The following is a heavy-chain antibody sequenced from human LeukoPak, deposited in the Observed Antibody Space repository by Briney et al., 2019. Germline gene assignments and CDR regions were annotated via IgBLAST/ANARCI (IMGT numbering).Heavy chain of an antibody. CDR3: ARAYYYDSWYFDY. J-gene: IGHJ4*02. V-gene: IGHV4-38-2*01. Sequence: PSETLSLTRAVSDYSISSGYYWGWIRQPPGKGLEWIGTIYHSGTTYYNPSLKSRVTISVDTSKNQFSLKLSSVTAADTAVYYCARAYYYDSWYFDYWGQGTLVTVSS. D-gene: IGHD3-22*01. CDR2: IYHSGTT. CDR1: DYSISSGYY.